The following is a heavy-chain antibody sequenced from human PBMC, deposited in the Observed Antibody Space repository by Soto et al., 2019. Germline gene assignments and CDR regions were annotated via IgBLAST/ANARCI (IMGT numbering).Heavy chain of an antibody. CDR3: ARDLTLWFGELSYLDY. Sequence: GGSLRLSCAASGFTFSSYGMHWVRQAPGKGLEWVAVIWYDGSNKYYADSVKGRFTISRDNSKNTLYLQMNSLRAEDTAVYYCARDLTLWFGELSYLDYWGQGTLVTVSS. CDR1: GFTFSSYG. V-gene: IGHV3-33*01. CDR2: IWYDGSNK. D-gene: IGHD3-10*01. J-gene: IGHJ4*02.